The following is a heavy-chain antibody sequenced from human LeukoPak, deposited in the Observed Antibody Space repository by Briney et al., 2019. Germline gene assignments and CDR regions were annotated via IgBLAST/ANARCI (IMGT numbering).Heavy chain of an antibody. J-gene: IGHJ5*02. Sequence: SVKVSCKATGGTFSSYAISWVRQAPGQGLEWMGGIIPIFGTANYAQKFQGRVTMTRNTSISTAYMELSSLRSEDTAVYYCARRTMVREKHTFDPWGQGTLVTVSS. CDR1: GGTFSSYA. V-gene: IGHV1-69*05. CDR2: IIPIFGTA. CDR3: ARRTMVREKHTFDP. D-gene: IGHD3-10*01.